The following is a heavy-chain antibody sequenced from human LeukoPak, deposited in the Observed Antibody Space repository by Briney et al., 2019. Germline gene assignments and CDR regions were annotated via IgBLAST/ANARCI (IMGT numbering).Heavy chain of an antibody. CDR3: ARHRYCSSTSCYLFDY. V-gene: IGHV4-39*01. D-gene: IGHD2-2*01. CDR1: GGSISSSSYY. CDR2: IYYSGST. J-gene: IGHJ4*02. Sequence: SETLSLTCTVSGGSISSSSYYWGWIRQPPGKGLEWIGSIYYSGSTYYNPSLKSRVTISVDTSKNQFSLKLSSVTAADTAVYYCARHRYCSSTSCYLFDYWGQGTLVTVSS.